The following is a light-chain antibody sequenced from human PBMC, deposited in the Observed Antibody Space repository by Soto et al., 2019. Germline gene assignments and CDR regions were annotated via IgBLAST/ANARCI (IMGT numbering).Light chain of an antibody. CDR1: RSDIGAYNF. Sequence: QAVVTQPASVSGSPGQSITISCTGTRSDIGAYNFVSWYQQHPGKAPKLMLYDVNIRPSGVSNRFSGSKSGNTASLTISGLQAEDEADYYCTSWTTSTTMIFGGGTQLTVL. CDR3: TSWTTSTTMI. V-gene: IGLV2-14*03. J-gene: IGLJ2*01. CDR2: DVN.